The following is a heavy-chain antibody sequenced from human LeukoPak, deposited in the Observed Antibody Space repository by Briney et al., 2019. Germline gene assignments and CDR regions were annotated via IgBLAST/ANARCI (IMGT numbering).Heavy chain of an antibody. D-gene: IGHD3-10*01. J-gene: IGHJ4*02. Sequence: GRSLRLSCAASGFTFSSYAMHWVRQAPGKGLEWVAVISYDGSNKYYADSVKGRFTISRDNSKNTLYLQMNSLRAEDTAVYYCARDLRFGESTVFDYWGQGTLVTVSS. CDR2: ISYDGSNK. CDR1: GFTFSSYA. V-gene: IGHV3-30*04. CDR3: ARDLRFGESTVFDY.